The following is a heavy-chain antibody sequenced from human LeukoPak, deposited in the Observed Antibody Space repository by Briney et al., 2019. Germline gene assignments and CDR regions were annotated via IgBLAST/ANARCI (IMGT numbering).Heavy chain of an antibody. J-gene: IGHJ4*02. Sequence: PSETLSLTCAAYGWSFSGYYWSWIRQPPGKGLEWIGEINHSGSTNYNPSLKSRVTISVDTSKNQFSLKLSSVTAADTAVYYCARGLYCSSTSCYTFIGFDYWGQGTLVTVSS. CDR1: GWSFSGYY. CDR3: ARGLYCSSTSCYTFIGFDY. CDR2: INHSGST. V-gene: IGHV4-34*01. D-gene: IGHD2-2*02.